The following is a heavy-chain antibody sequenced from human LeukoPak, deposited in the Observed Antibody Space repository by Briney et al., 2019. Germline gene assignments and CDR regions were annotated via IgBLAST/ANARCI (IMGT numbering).Heavy chain of an antibody. V-gene: IGHV4-59*08. CDR1: GGSISSYY. J-gene: IGHJ4*02. Sequence: PSETLSLTCTVSGGSISSYYWSWIRQPSGKGLEWIGYIYYSGSTNYNPSLKSRVTISVDTSKNQFSLKLSSVTAADTAVYYCARHDGTAMVPLNFDYWGQGTLVTVSS. D-gene: IGHD5-18*01. CDR3: ARHDGTAMVPLNFDY. CDR2: IYYSGST.